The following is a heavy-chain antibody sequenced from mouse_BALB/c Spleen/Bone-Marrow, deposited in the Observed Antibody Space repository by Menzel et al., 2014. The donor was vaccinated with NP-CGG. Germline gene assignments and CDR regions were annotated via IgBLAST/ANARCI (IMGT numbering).Heavy chain of an antibody. CDR2: INPSNGRT. Sequence: QVQLQQSGAELVKPGASVKLSCKASGYTFTSYWMHWVKQRPGQGLEWIGEINPSNGRTNYNEKFKSKATLTVDKSSSTAYMQLSRLTSEDAAVYYYARSTMITTHYAMDYWGQGTSVTVSS. V-gene: IGHV1S81*02. CDR1: GYTFTSYW. J-gene: IGHJ4*01. D-gene: IGHD2-4*01. CDR3: ARSTMITTHYAMDY.